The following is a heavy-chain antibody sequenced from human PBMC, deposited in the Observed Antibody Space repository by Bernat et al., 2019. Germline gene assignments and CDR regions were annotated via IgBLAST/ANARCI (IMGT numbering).Heavy chain of an antibody. D-gene: IGHD3-10*01. CDR1: GYTFTSYG. J-gene: IGHJ6*02. CDR3: ALTYDYGSGSDDGMDV. Sequence: QVQLVQSGAEVMKPGASVKVSCKASGYTFTSYGISWVRQAPGQGLEWMGWISAYNGNTNYAQKLQGRVTMTTDTSTSTAYMELRSLRSDDTAVYYCALTYDYGSGSDDGMDVWGQGTTVTVSS. V-gene: IGHV1-18*01. CDR2: ISAYNGNT.